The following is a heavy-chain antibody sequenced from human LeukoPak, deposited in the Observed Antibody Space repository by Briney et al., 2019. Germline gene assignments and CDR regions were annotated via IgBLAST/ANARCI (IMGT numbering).Heavy chain of an antibody. CDR2: IYSGGTT. Sequence: PGGSLRLSCAASGFTFSTNYMTWVRQAPGKGLEWVSVIYSGGTTYYADSVKGRFRISRDNSKNTLYLQMNSLRAEDTAVYYCARYDYGRSGFDYWGQGTLVTVSS. V-gene: IGHV3-66*01. J-gene: IGHJ4*02. D-gene: IGHD5-12*01. CDR1: GFTFSTNY. CDR3: ARYDYGRSGFDY.